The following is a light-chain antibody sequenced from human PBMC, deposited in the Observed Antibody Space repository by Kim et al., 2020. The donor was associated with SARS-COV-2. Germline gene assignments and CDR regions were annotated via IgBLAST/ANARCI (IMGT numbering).Light chain of an antibody. CDR2: GKN. CDR1: SLRSYY. J-gene: IGLJ2*01. Sequence: SSELTQDPAVSVALGQTVRITCQGDSLRSYYASWYQQKPGQAPVLVIYGKNNRPSGIPDRFSGSSSGNTASLTITGAQAEDEADYYCTSRDSSGNHVVFGGGTQLTDL. CDR3: TSRDSSGNHVV. V-gene: IGLV3-19*01.